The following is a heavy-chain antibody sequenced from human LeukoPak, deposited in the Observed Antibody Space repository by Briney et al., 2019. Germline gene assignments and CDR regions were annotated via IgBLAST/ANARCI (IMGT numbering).Heavy chain of an antibody. CDR1: SGSFSDYY. Sequence: SETLSLTCAVYSGSFSDYYWSWIRLSPGKGLEWIGEINHSGNTHYSSALKSRVTISVDTSKNQFSLKLSSMTAADTAVYYCARDFRGYYDAFDIWGQGTMVTVSS. CDR2: INHSGNT. J-gene: IGHJ3*02. V-gene: IGHV4-34*01. D-gene: IGHD3-22*01. CDR3: ARDFRGYYDAFDI.